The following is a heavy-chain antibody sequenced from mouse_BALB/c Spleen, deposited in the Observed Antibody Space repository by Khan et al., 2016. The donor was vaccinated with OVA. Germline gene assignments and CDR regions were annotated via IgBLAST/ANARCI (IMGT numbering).Heavy chain of an antibody. Sequence: QVQLQQSGAELAKPGASVKMSCKASGYTFTTYWMHWVKQRPGQGLEWIGYINPTSGYTDYNDKFKDRATLSADKSSSTAYMQLNSLTSADSAVYYCTRDRIDYWGQGTTLTVSS. CDR2: INPTSGYT. J-gene: IGHJ2*01. CDR1: GYTFTTYW. V-gene: IGHV1-7*01. CDR3: TRDRIDY.